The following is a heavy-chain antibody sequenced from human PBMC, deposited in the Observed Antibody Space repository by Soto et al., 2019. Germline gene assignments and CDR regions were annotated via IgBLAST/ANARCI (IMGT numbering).Heavy chain of an antibody. CDR3: AISTSAVAGTVQDY. D-gene: IGHD6-19*01. Sequence: PWGSLRLSCAASRFAVNNYAMTWVRQAAGKGLEWVSTISGSGGSTYYADSVKGRFTISRDNSKNTLYLQMNSLRAEDTAVYYCAISTSAVAGTVQDYWGQGTLVTVSS. V-gene: IGHV3-23*01. J-gene: IGHJ4*02. CDR2: ISGSGGST. CDR1: RFAVNNYA.